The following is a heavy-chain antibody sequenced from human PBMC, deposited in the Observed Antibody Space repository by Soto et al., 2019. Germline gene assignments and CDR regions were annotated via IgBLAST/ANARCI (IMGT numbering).Heavy chain of an antibody. CDR2: ICYDGSNK. J-gene: IGHJ5*02. CDR3: AATGSRYNWFDP. V-gene: IGHV3-33*01. CDR1: GFTFSSYG. D-gene: IGHD3-10*01. Sequence: GGSLRLSCAASGFTFSSYGMHWVRRAPGKGLEWVAVICYDGSNKYYADSVKGRFTISRDNSKNTLYLQMNSLRAEDTAVYYCAATGSRYNWFDPWGQGTLVTVSS.